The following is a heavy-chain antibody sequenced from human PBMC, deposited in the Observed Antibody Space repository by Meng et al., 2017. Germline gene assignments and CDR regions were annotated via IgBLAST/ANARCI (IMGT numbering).Heavy chain of an antibody. CDR3: AREEPGFCSGGSCYPRDEPGWVY. V-gene: IGHV3-33*01. CDR1: GFTFSSYC. CDR2: IWYDGSNK. J-gene: IGHJ4*02. D-gene: IGHD2-15*01. Sequence: GESLKISCAASGFTFSSYCMHWVRQAPGKGLEWVAVIWYDGSNKYYADSLKGRFTISRDNSKNTLYLQMNSLRAEDPAVYYCAREEPGFCSGGSCYPRDEPGWVYWGQGTLVTVSS.